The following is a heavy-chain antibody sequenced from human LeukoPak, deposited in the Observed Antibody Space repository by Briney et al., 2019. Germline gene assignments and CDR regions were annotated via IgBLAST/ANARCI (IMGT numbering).Heavy chain of an antibody. V-gene: IGHV4-61*02. CDR2: IYTSGST. CDR3: ARAGRPRDYYYYMDV. Sequence: SETLSLTCTVSGGSISSGSYYWSWIRQPAGKGLEWIGRIYTSGSTNYNPSLKSRVTISVDTSKNQLSLKLSSVTAADTAVYYCARAGRPRDYYYYMDVWGKGTTVTISS. CDR1: GGSISSGSYY. J-gene: IGHJ6*03. D-gene: IGHD6-25*01.